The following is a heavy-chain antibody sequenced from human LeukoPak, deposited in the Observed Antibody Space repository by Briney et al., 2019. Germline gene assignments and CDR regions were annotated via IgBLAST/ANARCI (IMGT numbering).Heavy chain of an antibody. V-gene: IGHV3-48*01. J-gene: IGHJ4*02. CDR3: ARDAFGGRYPTDFDY. D-gene: IGHD1-26*01. CDR1: GFTFSSYS. CDR2: ISSSSGTM. Sequence: GGSLRLSCAASGFTFSSYSMNWVRQAPGKGLEWVSYISSSSGTMYYADSVKGRFTISRDNAKNSLYLQMNSLRAEDTAVYYCARDAFGGRYPTDFDYWGQGTLVTVSS.